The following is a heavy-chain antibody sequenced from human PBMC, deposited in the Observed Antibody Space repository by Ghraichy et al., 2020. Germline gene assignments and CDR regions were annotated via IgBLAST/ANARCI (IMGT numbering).Heavy chain of an antibody. CDR3: AREDLGAASIAVSGSFDY. D-gene: IGHD6-19*01. CDR2: TSKDGSNK. J-gene: IGHJ4*02. Sequence: GGSLRLSCAASGFTFSSYAMHWVRQAPGKGLEWVAVTSKDGSNKYYADSVKGRFTISRDNPKNTLSLQMNSLRAEDTAVYYCAREDLGAASIAVSGSFDYWGQGTLVTVSS. V-gene: IGHV3-30-3*01. CDR1: GFTFSSYA.